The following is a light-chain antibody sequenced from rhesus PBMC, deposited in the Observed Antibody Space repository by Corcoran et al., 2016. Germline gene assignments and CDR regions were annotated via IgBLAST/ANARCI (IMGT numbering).Light chain of an antibody. CDR3: LQYSSSPYS. J-gene: IGKJ2*01. V-gene: IGKV1-22*01. Sequence: DIQMTQSPSSLSASVGDTVTITCRASQSISSWLDWYQQKPGKAPQLLIYKESSLQSGVPSRVSGSGSGTDCTLTISSLQPEDFATYYCLQYSSSPYSFGQGTKVEIK. CDR2: KES. CDR1: QSISSW.